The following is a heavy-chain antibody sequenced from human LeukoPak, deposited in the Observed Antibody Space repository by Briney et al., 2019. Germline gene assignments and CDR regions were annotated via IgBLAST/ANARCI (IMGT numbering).Heavy chain of an antibody. CDR2: VSESGGST. CDR3: AKGLSGSPPPY. V-gene: IGHV3-23*01. Sequence: GGSLRLSCVASGFTFSTYAMGWVRQVPGKGLEWVSSVSESGGSTYYADSVKGRFTISRDNSKDTLSLQMNSLRAEDTAVYYCAKGLSGSPPPYWGQGTLVTVSS. J-gene: IGHJ4*02. D-gene: IGHD3-10*01. CDR1: GFTFSTYA.